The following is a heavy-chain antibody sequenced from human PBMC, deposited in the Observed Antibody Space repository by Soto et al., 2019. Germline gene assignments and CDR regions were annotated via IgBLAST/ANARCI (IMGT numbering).Heavy chain of an antibody. J-gene: IGHJ4*02. CDR2: MFYGVST. V-gene: IGHV4-39*01. CDR3: ARLPSRHLVDY. D-gene: IGHD3-3*02. CDR1: GSSINSSGYY. Sequence: SSETLSLTCTVSGSSINSSGYYWGWIRQPPGKGLEWIGSMFYGVSTYYNPSLKSRVTVSVDTSKNQFSLNLRSVTAADTAVYYCARLPSRHLVDYWGQGTLVTVSS.